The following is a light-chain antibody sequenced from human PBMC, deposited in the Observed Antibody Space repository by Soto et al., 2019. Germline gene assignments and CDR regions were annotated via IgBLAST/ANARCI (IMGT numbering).Light chain of an antibody. Sequence: EIVMTQSPATLSVSPGERATLSCRASQSVSSNLAWYQQKSVQAPRLLIYGASISATGIPARFSGSGSGTEFTLTISSLQSEDFAVYYCQQYNNWPLTFGQGTRLEIK. CDR2: GAS. CDR3: QQYNNWPLT. CDR1: QSVSSN. J-gene: IGKJ5*01. V-gene: IGKV3D-15*01.